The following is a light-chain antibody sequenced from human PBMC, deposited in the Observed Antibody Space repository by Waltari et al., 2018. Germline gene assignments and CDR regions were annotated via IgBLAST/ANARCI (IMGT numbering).Light chain of an antibody. CDR2: EVR. Sequence: QSALTQPPSASGSPGQSVTISCTGTSSDVGGYNYVFWYQQHPGKAPKLKSYEVRKRPAAVPIRFSGSKSGNTSSLTVTRLQAEDEADYYCSSDASSNNSQVFGGGTKLTVL. V-gene: IGLV2-8*01. CDR3: SSDASSNNSQV. J-gene: IGLJ3*02. CDR1: SSDVGGYNY.